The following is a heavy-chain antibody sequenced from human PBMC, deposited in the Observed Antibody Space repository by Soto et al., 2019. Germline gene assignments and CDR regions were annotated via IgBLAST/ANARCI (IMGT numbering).Heavy chain of an antibody. D-gene: IGHD4-17*01. CDR1: GGSISSGGYT. CDR2: TYHGGSP. Sequence: QLQLQESGSGLVKPSQTLSLTCAVSGGSISSGGYTWTWIRQPPGQGLEWIGYTYHGGSPYYNPSRNSRVTISVDRSKNQFSLKLSSVTAADTAVYYCARAHYGDYGYGMDVWGQGTTVTVSS. V-gene: IGHV4-30-2*01. CDR3: ARAHYGDYGYGMDV. J-gene: IGHJ6*02.